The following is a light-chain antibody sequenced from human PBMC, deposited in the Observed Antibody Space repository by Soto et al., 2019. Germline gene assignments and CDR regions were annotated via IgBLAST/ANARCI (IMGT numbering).Light chain of an antibody. CDR2: DAS. J-gene: IGKJ2*01. CDR1: QSVSSY. CDR3: QQYSNWPPLYT. Sequence: EIVMTQSPATLSVAPGERATLSCRASQSVSSYLAWYQQKPGLPPRLLIYDASTRATGIPDRFSGSGSRTDFTLTISSLQSADFAVYYCQQYSNWPPLYTFGRGTKLEIK. V-gene: IGKV3-15*01.